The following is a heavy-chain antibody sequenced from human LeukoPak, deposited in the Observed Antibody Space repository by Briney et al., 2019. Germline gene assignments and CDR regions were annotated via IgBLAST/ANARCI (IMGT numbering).Heavy chain of an antibody. CDR3: ARAGPITGIVWVY. D-gene: IGHD1-20*01. J-gene: IGHJ4*02. CDR2: INPNSGGT. CDR1: GYTFTGYY. Sequence: ASVKVSCKASGYTFTGYYMHWVRQAPGQGLEWMGWINPNSGGTNYAQKFQGRVTMTRDTSISTAYMELSRLRSDDTAVYYCARAGPITGIVWVYRGQGTLVTVSS. V-gene: IGHV1-2*02.